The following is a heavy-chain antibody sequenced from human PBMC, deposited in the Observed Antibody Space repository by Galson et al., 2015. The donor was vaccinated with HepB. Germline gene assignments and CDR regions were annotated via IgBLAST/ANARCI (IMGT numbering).Heavy chain of an antibody. V-gene: IGHV1-18*01. CDR2: ISTSNDRT. CDR3: SRARLRAGSLQFFNQ. J-gene: IGHJ1*01. D-gene: IGHD6-19*01. CDR1: GYTFSRNG. Sequence: SVKVSCKASGYTFSRNGIFWVRQAPGQGLEWMGWISTSNDRTNYAQNVRGRLALTTDTSTNTAYMELRSLRPDDTAVHYCSRARLRAGSLQFFNQWGQGILVTVSS.